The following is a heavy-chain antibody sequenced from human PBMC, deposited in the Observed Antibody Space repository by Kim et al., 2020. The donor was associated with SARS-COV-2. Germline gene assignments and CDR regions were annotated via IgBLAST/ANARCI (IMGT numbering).Heavy chain of an antibody. V-gene: IGHV5-51*01. CDR2: IYPGDSDT. CDR1: GYSFTSYW. D-gene: IGHD4-17*01. CDR3: ARHPATVTDYYYYGMDV. Sequence: GESLKISCKGSGYSFTSYWIGWVRQMPGKGLEWMGIIYPGDSDTRYSPSFQGQVTISADKSISTAYLQWSSLKASDTAMYYCARHPATVTDYYYYGMDVWGQGTTVTVSS. J-gene: IGHJ6*02.